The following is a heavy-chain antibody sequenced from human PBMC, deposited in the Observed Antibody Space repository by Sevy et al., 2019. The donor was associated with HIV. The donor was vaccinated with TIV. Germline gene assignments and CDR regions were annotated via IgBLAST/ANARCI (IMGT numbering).Heavy chain of an antibody. CDR2: ISGSGGST. CDR1: GFTFSSYA. Sequence: GGSLRLSCAASGFTFSSYAMAWVRQAAGKGLEWVSAISGSGGSTYYAVAVKGRFTISRDNSENTLYLQIKSLRSDDAAVYYCAKGQQDQPRIYDYWGQGTLVTVSS. V-gene: IGHV3-23*01. CDR3: AKGQQDQPRIYDY. J-gene: IGHJ4*02. D-gene: IGHD6-13*01.